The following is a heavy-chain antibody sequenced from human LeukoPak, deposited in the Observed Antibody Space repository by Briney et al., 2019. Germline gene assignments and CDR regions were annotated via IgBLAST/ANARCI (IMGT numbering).Heavy chain of an antibody. CDR3: ARLFCSGGDCYSGTYYYYYVDV. Sequence: SETLSLTCTVSGGSISSYYWSWIRQPPGKGLEWIGYIYYSGSTNYNPSLKSRVTISVDTSKNKFSLSLTSVTAADTAVYFCARLFCSGGDCYSGTYYYYYVDVWGEGTTVTVSS. CDR1: GGSISSYY. V-gene: IGHV4-59*12. D-gene: IGHD2-15*01. CDR2: IYYSGST. J-gene: IGHJ6*03.